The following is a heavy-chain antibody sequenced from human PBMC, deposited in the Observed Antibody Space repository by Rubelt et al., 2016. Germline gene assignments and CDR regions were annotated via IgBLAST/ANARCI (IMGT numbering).Heavy chain of an antibody. Sequence: GMHWVRQAPGKGLEWVAVIWYDGSNKYYADSVKGRFTISRDNSKNTLYLQMNSLRAEDTAVYYCAREGLGATDSGLGDYWGQGTLVTVSS. J-gene: IGHJ4*02. V-gene: IGHV3-33*01. CDR1: G. CDR3: AREGLGATDSGLGDY. D-gene: IGHD1-26*01. CDR2: IWYDGSNK.